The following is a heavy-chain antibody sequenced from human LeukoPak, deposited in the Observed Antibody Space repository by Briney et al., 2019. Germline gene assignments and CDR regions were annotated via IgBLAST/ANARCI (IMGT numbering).Heavy chain of an antibody. D-gene: IGHD1-26*01. CDR2: IKSKSDGGTT. CDR1: GFSLSRNG. CDR3: STTDSGSY. Sequence: GGSLRLSCATSGFSLSRNGMHWVRQAPGEGLEWVGRIKSKSDGGTTDYAAPVKGRFTISRDDSTNTLYLQMNSLKLEGTAVYYCSTTDSGSYWGQGTLVTVS. V-gene: IGHV3-15*01. J-gene: IGHJ4*02.